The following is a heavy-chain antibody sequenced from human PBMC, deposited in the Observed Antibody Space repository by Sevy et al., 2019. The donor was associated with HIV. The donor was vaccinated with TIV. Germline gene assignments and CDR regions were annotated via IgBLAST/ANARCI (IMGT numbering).Heavy chain of an antibody. CDR3: ARWVPAAIFDY. V-gene: IGHV2-5*01. D-gene: IGHD2-2*01. J-gene: IGHJ4*02. CDR1: GFSLSTSGVG. Sequence: SGPTLVKPTQTLTLTCTFSGFSLSTSGVGVGWIRQPPGKALEWLALIYWNDDKRYSPSLKNRLTITKDTSKNQVVLTMTNMDPVDTATYYCARWVPAAIFDYWGQGTLVTVSS. CDR2: IYWNDDK.